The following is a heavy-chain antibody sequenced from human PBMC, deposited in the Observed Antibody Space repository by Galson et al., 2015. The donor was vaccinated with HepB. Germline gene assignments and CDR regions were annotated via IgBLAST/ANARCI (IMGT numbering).Heavy chain of an antibody. Sequence: SLRLSCAASGFTFSDYYMSWIRQAPGKGLEWVSYISSSSSYTNYADSVKGRFTISRDNAKNSLYLQMNSLRAEDTAMYYCAREYSSSWYGPHYYYGMDVWGQGTTVTVSS. CDR3: AREYSSSWYGPHYYYGMDV. CDR2: ISSSSSYT. D-gene: IGHD6-13*01. CDR1: GFTFSDYY. J-gene: IGHJ6*02. V-gene: IGHV3-11*06.